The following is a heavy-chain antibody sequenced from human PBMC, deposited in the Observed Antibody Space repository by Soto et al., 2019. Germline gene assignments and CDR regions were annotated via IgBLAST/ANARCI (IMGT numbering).Heavy chain of an antibody. J-gene: IGHJ4*01. V-gene: IGHV3-7*05. D-gene: IGHD3-10*01. Sequence: GGSLRLSCAPSGFTLSTYWMHWVRLAPGKGLEWVASVKQDGSEQGYVDSVKGRFTISRDNAKNSLFLQMNSLRAEDTAVYYCARASMAHYDYWGHGTLVTVSS. CDR1: GFTLSTYW. CDR3: ARASMAHYDY. CDR2: VKQDGSEQ.